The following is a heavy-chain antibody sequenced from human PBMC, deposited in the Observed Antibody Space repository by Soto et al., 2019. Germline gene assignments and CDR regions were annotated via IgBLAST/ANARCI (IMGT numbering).Heavy chain of an antibody. V-gene: IGHV1-46*01. CDR1: GYTFTTYY. CDR3: ATRDPGHY. J-gene: IGHJ4*02. Sequence: ASVNGSWKSAGYTFTTYYIHWVRQAPGQGLECMGIISPDGGRTSYAQKFQGRVTMTRDTSTSTVYMELSSLRSEDTAVYYCATRDPGHYWGQGTLVTVSS. CDR2: ISPDGGRT.